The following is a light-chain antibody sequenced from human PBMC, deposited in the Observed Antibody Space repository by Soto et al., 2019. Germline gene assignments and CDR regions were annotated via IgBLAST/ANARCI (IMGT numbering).Light chain of an antibody. CDR2: ASS. J-gene: IGKJ2*01. V-gene: IGKV1-39*01. CDR1: QSIARF. Sequence: DIQMTQSPSSLSASVGDRVTISCRASQSIARFLNWYQQKPGKAPKLLIYASSTLQSGVPSSFSGSGSGTDFTLTISSLQPDDVATYFCQQSYSTPYTFGQGTKLDIK. CDR3: QQSYSTPYT.